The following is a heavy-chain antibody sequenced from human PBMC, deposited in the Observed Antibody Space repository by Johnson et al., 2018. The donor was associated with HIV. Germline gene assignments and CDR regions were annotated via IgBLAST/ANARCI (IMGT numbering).Heavy chain of an antibody. D-gene: IGHD6-13*01. J-gene: IGHJ3*02. CDR3: ARDYPRAAAGLLIGAFEI. Sequence: QVQLVESGGGVVQPGRSLRLSCAASRFPFSTYGMHWVRQAPGKGLEWVAVISFDGSNKYYADSVKGRLNISRDNSNNTLYLQMNSLRAEDTAVYYCARDYPRAAAGLLIGAFEIWGQGKMVTVSS. V-gene: IGHV3-30*03. CDR2: ISFDGSNK. CDR1: RFPFSTYG.